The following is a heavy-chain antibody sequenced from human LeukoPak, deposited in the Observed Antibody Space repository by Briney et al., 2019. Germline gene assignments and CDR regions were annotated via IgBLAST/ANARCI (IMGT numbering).Heavy chain of an antibody. V-gene: IGHV3-23*01. CDR2: ITGSGLST. Sequence: GASLRLSCSASGFTFSSYAMTWVRQAPGKGPEWVSSITGSGLSTYYADSVKGRFTISRDNSKNTLYLQVNSLRVEDTAVYYCAKSYRNYDYWGQGTLVTVSS. CDR3: AKSYRNYDY. J-gene: IGHJ4*02. D-gene: IGHD4-11*01. CDR1: GFTFSSYA.